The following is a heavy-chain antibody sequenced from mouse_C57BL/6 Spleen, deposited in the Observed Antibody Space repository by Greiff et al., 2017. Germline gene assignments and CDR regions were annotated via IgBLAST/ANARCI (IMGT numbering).Heavy chain of an antibody. D-gene: IGHD2-10*02. V-gene: IGHV1-53*01. J-gene: IGHJ3*01. Sequence: QVQLKQPGTELVKPGASVKLSCKASGYTFTSYWMHWVKQRPGQGLEWIGNINPSNGGTNYNEKFKSKATLTVDKSSSTAYMQLSSLTSEDSAVYYCARGPRPRLEKAWFAYWGQGTLVTVSA. CDR2: INPSNGGT. CDR1: GYTFTSYW. CDR3: ARGPRPRLEKAWFAY.